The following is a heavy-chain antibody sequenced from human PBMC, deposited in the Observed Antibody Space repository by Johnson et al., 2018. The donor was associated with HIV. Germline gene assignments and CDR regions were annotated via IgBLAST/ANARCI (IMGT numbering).Heavy chain of an antibody. J-gene: IGHJ3*02. Sequence: VQLVESGGDVVQPGRSLRLSCTASGFTFSSYALHWVRQAPGKGLEWVANIKQDGSEKYYVDSVKGRFTISRDNAKNSLYLQMNSLRAEDTAVYYCARVRPYNWNDVHAFDIWGQGTMVTVSS. V-gene: IGHV3-7*03. CDR2: IKQDGSEK. CDR1: GFTFSSYA. D-gene: IGHD1-20*01. CDR3: ARVRPYNWNDVHAFDI.